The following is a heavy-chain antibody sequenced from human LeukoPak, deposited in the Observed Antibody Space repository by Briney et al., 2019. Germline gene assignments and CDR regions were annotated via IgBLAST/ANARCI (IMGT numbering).Heavy chain of an antibody. D-gene: IGHD6-13*01. Sequence: PSETLSLTCTVSGGSISSYYWSWIRQPPGKGLEWIGYIYYSGSTNYNPSLKSRVTISVDTSKNQCSLKLSSVTAADTAVYYCARDLGYSSSRVENWFDPWGQGTLVTVSS. CDR2: IYYSGST. CDR3: ARDLGYSSSRVENWFDP. J-gene: IGHJ5*02. CDR1: GGSISSYY. V-gene: IGHV4-59*01.